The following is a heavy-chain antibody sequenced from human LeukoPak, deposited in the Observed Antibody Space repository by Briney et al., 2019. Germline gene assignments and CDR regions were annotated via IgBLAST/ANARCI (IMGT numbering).Heavy chain of an antibody. D-gene: IGHD6-19*01. CDR2: ISGGGDNT. V-gene: IGHV3-23*01. CDR3: AKEGQTVAGNGYFDS. Sequence: GGSLRLSCVVSGFTFRDYGVGWVRQTPGKGLEWVSSISGGGDNTFYADSVRGRFTISRGNSGTTLYLRLDSLTVEATAVYYCAKEGQTVAGNGYFDSWGQGTLVTVSS. J-gene: IGHJ4*02. CDR1: GFTFRDYG.